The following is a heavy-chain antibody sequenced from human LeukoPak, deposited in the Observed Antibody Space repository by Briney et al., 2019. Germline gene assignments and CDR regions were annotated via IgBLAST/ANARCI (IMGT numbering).Heavy chain of an antibody. J-gene: IGHJ4*02. D-gene: IGHD5-18*01. CDR3: ARHMGLGYSYGYPYFDY. V-gene: IGHV4-59*08. CDR2: IYYSGST. CDR1: GGSISSYY. Sequence: SETLSLTCTVSGGSISSYYWSWVRQPPGKGLEWIGYIYYSGSTNYNPSLKSRVTISVDTSKNQFSLKLSSVPAADTAVYYCARHMGLGYSYGYPYFDYWGQGTLVTVS.